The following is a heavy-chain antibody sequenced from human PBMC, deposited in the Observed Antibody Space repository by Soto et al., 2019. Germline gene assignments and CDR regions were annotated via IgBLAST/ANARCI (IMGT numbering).Heavy chain of an antibody. CDR2: IYHSGST. CDR1: GGSISSSNW. J-gene: IGHJ4*02. D-gene: IGHD3-10*01. Sequence: QVQLQESGPGLVKPSGTLSLTCAVSGGSISSSNWWSWVRQPPGKGLEWIGEIYHSGSTNYNPSPKSRVTISLDTPTNRSSLKLSAVTAAGTAVYYCARGFGELHSDYWGQGTLVTVSS. V-gene: IGHV4-4*02. CDR3: ARGFGELHSDY.